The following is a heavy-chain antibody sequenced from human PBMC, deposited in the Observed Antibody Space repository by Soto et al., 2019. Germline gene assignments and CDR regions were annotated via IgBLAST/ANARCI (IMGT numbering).Heavy chain of an antibody. Sequence: PGGSLRLSCAASGFTFSSYSMNWVRQAPGKGLEWVSSISSSSSYIYYADSVKGRFTISRDNAKNSLYLQMNSLRAEDTAVYYCAIVPAAKNPSLIVDYWGQGTLVTVSS. CDR1: GFTFSSYS. CDR2: ISSSSSYI. CDR3: AIVPAAKNPSLIVDY. V-gene: IGHV3-21*01. J-gene: IGHJ4*02. D-gene: IGHD2-2*01.